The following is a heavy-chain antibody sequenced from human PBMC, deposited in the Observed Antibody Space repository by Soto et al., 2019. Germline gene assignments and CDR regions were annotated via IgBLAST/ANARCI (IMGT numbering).Heavy chain of an antibody. CDR1: GGTFSSYA. Sequence: ASVKVSCKASGGTFSSYAISWVRQAPGQGLEWMGGIIPIFGTANYAQKFQGRVTITADESTSTAYMELSSLRSEDTAVYYCARSGSESIEARTYLTDYWGQGTLVTVSS. J-gene: IGHJ4*02. CDR3: ARSGSESIEARTYLTDY. V-gene: IGHV1-69*13. CDR2: IIPIFGTA. D-gene: IGHD6-6*01.